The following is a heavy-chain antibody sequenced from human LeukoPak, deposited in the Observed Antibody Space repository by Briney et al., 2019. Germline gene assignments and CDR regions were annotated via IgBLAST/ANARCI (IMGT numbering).Heavy chain of an antibody. CDR3: AKEGSSGWYYLDC. CDR1: GFTVSSYA. Sequence: GGSLRLSCAASGFTVSSYALSWVRQAPGMGLEWVSTISGSDGSTYYADSVKGRFTISRDNSKNTLYLQMNSLRPADTAIYYCAKEGSSGWYYLDCWGQGTLVTVSS. V-gene: IGHV3-23*01. D-gene: IGHD6-19*01. J-gene: IGHJ4*02. CDR2: ISGSDGST.